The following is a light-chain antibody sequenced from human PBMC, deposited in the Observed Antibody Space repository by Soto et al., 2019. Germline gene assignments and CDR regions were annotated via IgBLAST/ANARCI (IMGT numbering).Light chain of an antibody. CDR2: DAS. CDR3: QQRSNSPPWA. CDR1: QSVSNY. Sequence: EIVLTQSPATLSLSPGESATLSCRASQSVSNYVGWYPQKPGQAPRLLIHDASNRAADIPARFSGSGSGTDFTLTISSLEPEDSAVYYCQQRSNSPPWAFGQGTKVDI. V-gene: IGKV3-11*01. J-gene: IGKJ1*01.